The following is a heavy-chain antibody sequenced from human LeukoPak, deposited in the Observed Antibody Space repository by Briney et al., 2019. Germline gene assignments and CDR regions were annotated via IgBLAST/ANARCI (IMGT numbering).Heavy chain of an antibody. Sequence: PGGSLRLSCAASGFTFSSYEMNWVRQGPGKGLEWVSATNRGGGGTCYADFVKGRFTISRDNSENTLYLQMNSLRAEDTATYYCAKGTERYREVSSFDSWGQGTQVTVSS. V-gene: IGHV3-23*01. CDR3: AKGTERYREVSSFDS. CDR2: TNRGGGGT. CDR1: GFTFSSYE. J-gene: IGHJ4*02. D-gene: IGHD3-10*01.